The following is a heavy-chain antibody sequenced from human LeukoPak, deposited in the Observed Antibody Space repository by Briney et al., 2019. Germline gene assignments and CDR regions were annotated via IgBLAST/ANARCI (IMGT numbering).Heavy chain of an antibody. CDR3: ARALIAAAGKVWFDP. CDR2: IYYSGST. CDR1: GGSISSYY. Sequence: PSETLSLTCTVSGGSISSYYWSWIRQPPGKGLEWIGYIYYSGSTNYNPSLKSRVTISVDTSKNQFSLKLSSVTAADTAVYYCARALIAAAGKVWFDPWGQGTLVTVSS. J-gene: IGHJ5*02. D-gene: IGHD6-13*01. V-gene: IGHV4-59*01.